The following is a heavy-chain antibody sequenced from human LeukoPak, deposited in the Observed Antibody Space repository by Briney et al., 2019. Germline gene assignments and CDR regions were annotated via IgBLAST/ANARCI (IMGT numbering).Heavy chain of an antibody. CDR3: VRDSTYYDFWSGYTTLNWFGP. J-gene: IGHJ5*02. Sequence: SVKVSCKASGGTFSSYAISWVRQAPGQGLEWMGGIIPIIGTANYAQKFQGRVTITADESTSTAYMELSRLRSDDTTVYYCVRDSTYYDFWSGYTTLNWFGPWGQGTLVTVSS. CDR1: GGTFSSYA. V-gene: IGHV1-69*13. D-gene: IGHD3-3*01. CDR2: IIPIIGTA.